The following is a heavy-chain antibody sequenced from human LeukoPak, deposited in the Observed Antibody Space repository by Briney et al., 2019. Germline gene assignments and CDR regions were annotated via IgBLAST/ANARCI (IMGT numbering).Heavy chain of an antibody. V-gene: IGHV3-7*01. CDR1: EFSFSSYW. CDR3: VGHSDY. J-gene: IGHJ4*02. D-gene: IGHD3-16*01. CDR2: IKQDGSEK. Sequence: GGSLRLSCAASEFSFSSYWMSWVRQAPGKGLEWVANIKQDGSEKYYVDSVKGRFTISRDNAKNPLYLQMNSLRAEDTAVYYCVGHSDYWGQGTLVTVSS.